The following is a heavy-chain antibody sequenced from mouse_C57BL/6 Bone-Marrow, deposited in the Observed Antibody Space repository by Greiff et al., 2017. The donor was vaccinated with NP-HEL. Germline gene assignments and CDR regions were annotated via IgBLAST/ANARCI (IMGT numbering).Heavy chain of an antibody. CDR3: ARRNWTWFAY. CDR2: INPNYGTP. V-gene: IGHV1-39*01. CDR1: GYSFTDYT. Sequence: VQLQQSGPELVKPGASVKISCKASGYSFTDYTMHWLKQINGTSLAWIGVINPNYGTPSYNQKFKGKATLTVDQSSSTAYMQLNSLTSEDSAVDYCARRNWTWFAYWGQGTLVTVSA. D-gene: IGHD4-1*01. J-gene: IGHJ3*01.